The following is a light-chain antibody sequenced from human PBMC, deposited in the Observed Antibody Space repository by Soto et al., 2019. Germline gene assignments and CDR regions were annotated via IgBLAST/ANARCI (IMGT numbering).Light chain of an antibody. J-gene: IGLJ2*01. CDR3: QVWDSSSDHVV. CDR1: NIGSKS. V-gene: IGLV3-21*04. CDR2: YDS. Sequence: SYELTQPPSVSVAPGKTARITCGGNNIGSKSVHWYQQKPGQAPVLVIYYDSDRPSGIPERFSGSNSGNTATLTISRVEAGDEADYYCQVWDSSSDHVVFGGATKVTVL.